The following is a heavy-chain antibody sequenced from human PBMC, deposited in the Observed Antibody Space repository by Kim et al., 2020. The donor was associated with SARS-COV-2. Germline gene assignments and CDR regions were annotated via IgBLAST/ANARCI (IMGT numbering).Heavy chain of an antibody. CDR2: ISYDGSNK. Sequence: GGSLRLSCAASGFTFSSYGMHWVRQAPGKGLEWVAVISYDGSNKYYADSVKGRFTISRDNSKNTLYLQMNSLRAEDTAVYYCAKEAPEWELLFYFDYWGQGTLVTVPS. CDR1: GFTFSSYG. J-gene: IGHJ4*02. V-gene: IGHV3-30*18. CDR3: AKEAPEWELLFYFDY. D-gene: IGHD1-26*01.